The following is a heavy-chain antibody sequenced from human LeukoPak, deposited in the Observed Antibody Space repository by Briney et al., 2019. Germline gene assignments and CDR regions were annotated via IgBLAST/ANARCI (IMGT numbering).Heavy chain of an antibody. D-gene: IGHD3-3*01. CDR2: INHSGST. V-gene: IGHV4-34*01. Sequence: PSETLSLTCAVYGGSFSGYYWSWIRQPPGKGLEWIGEINHSGSTNYNPSLKSRVTISVDTSKNQFSLKLSSVTAADTAVYYCARGGFLEWYLSDAFDNWGQGTMVTVSS. J-gene: IGHJ3*02. CDR3: ARGGFLEWYLSDAFDN. CDR1: GGSFSGYY.